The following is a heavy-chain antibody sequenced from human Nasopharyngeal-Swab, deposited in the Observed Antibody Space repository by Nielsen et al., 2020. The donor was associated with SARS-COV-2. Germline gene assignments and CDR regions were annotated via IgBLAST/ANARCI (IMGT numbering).Heavy chain of an antibody. CDR3: ATTAAAAGTSWFDP. CDR2: FDPEDGET. J-gene: IGHJ5*02. Sequence: ASVKVSCKVSGYTLTELSMHWVRQAPGKGLEWMGGFDPEDGETIYAQKFQGRVTMTEDISTDTAYMELSSLRSEDTAVYYCATTAAAAGTSWFDPWGQGTLVTVSS. D-gene: IGHD6-13*01. CDR1: GYTLTELS. V-gene: IGHV1-24*01.